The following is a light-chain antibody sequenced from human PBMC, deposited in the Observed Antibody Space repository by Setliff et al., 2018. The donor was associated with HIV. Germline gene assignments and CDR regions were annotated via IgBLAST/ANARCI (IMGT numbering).Light chain of an antibody. CDR3: CSNTGSNTFV. J-gene: IGLJ1*01. V-gene: IGLV2-14*03. CDR1: SSDVGGYNS. CDR2: DVT. Sequence: GTSSDVGGYNSVSWYQQYPGKAPKLIIYDVTNRPSGVSNRFSGSKSGNTASLTISGLQTEDEADYYCCSNTGSNTFVFGTGTKVTVL.